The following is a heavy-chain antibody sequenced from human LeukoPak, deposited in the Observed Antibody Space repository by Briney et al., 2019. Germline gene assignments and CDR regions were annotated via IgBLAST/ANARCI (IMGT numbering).Heavy chain of an antibody. CDR3: ARVDCSGGSCENWIDY. V-gene: IGHV3-21*01. D-gene: IGHD2-15*01. J-gene: IGHJ4*02. CDR1: GFTFSSYS. CDR2: ISSSSSYI. Sequence: PGGSLRLSCAASGFTFSSYSMNWVRQAPGKGLEWVSSISSSSSYIYYADSVKGRFTISRDNAKNSLYLQMNSLRAEDTAVYYCARVDCSGGSCENWIDYWGQGTLVTVSS.